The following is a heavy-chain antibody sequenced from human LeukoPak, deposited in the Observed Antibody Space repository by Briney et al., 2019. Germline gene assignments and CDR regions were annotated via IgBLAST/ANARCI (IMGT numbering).Heavy chain of an antibody. D-gene: IGHD3-3*01. J-gene: IGHJ5*02. V-gene: IGHV4-34*01. CDR1: GGSFSGYY. Sequence: SETLSLTCAVYGGSFSGYYWSWIHQPPGKGLEWIGEINHSGSTNYNPSLKSRVTISVDTSKNQFSLKLSSVTAADTAVYYCARALPRYYDFWSGPTNWFDPWGQGTLVTVSS. CDR2: INHSGST. CDR3: ARALPRYYDFWSGPTNWFDP.